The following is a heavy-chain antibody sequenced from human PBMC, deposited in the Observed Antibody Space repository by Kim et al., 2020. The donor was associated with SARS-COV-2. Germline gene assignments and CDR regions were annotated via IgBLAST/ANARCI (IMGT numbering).Heavy chain of an antibody. CDR1: GFTFSSYS. CDR2: ISSSSSTI. D-gene: IGHD6-13*01. CDR3: ARDGGYSSSWYVLDYYYGMDV. Sequence: GGSLRLSCAASGFTFSSYSMNWVRQAPGKGLEWVSYISSSSSTIYYADSVKGRFTISRDNAKNSLYLQMNSLRDEDTAVYYCARDGGYSSSWYVLDYYYGMDVWGQGTTVTVS. J-gene: IGHJ6*02. V-gene: IGHV3-48*02.